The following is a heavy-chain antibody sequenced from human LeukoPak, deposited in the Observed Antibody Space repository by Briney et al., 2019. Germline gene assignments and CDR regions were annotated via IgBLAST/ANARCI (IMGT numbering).Heavy chain of an antibody. V-gene: IGHV3-23*01. D-gene: IGHD6-19*01. Sequence: GGSLRLSCAASGFMFGRFAMSWVRQAPGKGLEWVAAISATGGTTYYADSVRGRFTVSRDNSENTLYLQLNSLRAEDTAVYFCAKDRHIAVPVVGFDHWGQGILVTVSS. J-gene: IGHJ4*02. CDR2: ISATGGTT. CDR3: AKDRHIAVPVVGFDH. CDR1: GFMFGRFA.